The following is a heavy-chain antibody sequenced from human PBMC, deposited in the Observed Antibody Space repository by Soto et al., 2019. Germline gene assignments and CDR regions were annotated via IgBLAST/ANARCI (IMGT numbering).Heavy chain of an antibody. CDR1: VGSVSYNSYY. J-gene: IGHJ4*02. V-gene: IGHV4-39*01. CDR2: IFYTGTT. Sequence: PSETLSLTCSFSVGSVSYNSYYWGWIRQPPGKGLEWVGGIFYTGTTYYNPSLKDRLSISVDTSKNSFSLNLTSVTAADTAVYFCARLVVVAPVANVWGQGALVTVSS. CDR3: ARLVVVAPVANV. D-gene: IGHD2-21*01.